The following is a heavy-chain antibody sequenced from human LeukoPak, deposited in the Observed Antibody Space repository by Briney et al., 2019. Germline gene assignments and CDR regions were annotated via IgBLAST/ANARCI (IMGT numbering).Heavy chain of an antibody. D-gene: IGHD5-18*01. V-gene: IGHV1-8*01. CDR3: ARGVSVDTAMAYDY. J-gene: IGHJ4*02. CDR2: MNPNSGNT. CDR1: GYTFTSYD. Sequence: ASVKVSCKASGYTFTSYDINWVRQATGQGLEWMGWMNPNSGNTGYAQKFQGRVTMTRNTSISTAYMELSSLGSEDTAVYYCARGVSVDTAMAYDYWGQGTLVTVSS.